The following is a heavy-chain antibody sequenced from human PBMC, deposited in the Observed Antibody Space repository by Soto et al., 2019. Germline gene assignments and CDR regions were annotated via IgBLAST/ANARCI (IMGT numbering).Heavy chain of an antibody. J-gene: IGHJ5*02. CDR3: ARTGGDFWSGYYFGWFDP. CDR1: GFTFSDYY. Sequence: SLRLSCAASGFTFSDYYMSWIRQAPGKGLEWVSYISSSGSTIYYADSVKGRFTISRDNAKNSLYLQMNSLRAEDTAVYYCARTGGDFWSGYYFGWFDPWGQGTLVTVSS. CDR2: ISSSGSTI. D-gene: IGHD3-3*01. V-gene: IGHV3-11*01.